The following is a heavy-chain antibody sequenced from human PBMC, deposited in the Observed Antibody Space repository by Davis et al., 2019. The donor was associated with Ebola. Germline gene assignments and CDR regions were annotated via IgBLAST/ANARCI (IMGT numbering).Heavy chain of an antibody. V-gene: IGHV7-4-1*02. CDR2: INTNTGNP. J-gene: IGHJ6*04. CDR1: GYTFTSYA. D-gene: IGHD3-22*01. Sequence: ASVKVSCKASGYTFTSYAMNWVRQAPGQGLEWMGWINTNTGNPTYAQGFTGRFVFSLDTSVSTAYLQISSLKAEDTAVYYCARTVGVHTYYYDSSALWGMDVWGKGTTVTVSS. CDR3: ARTVGVHTYYYDSSALWGMDV.